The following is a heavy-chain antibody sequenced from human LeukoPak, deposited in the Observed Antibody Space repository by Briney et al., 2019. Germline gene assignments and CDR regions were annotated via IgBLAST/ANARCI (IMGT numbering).Heavy chain of an antibody. J-gene: IGHJ4*02. V-gene: IGHV3-30-3*01. CDR3: AGEGYYGDKNYFDY. Sequence: GGSLRLSCAASGFTFSSYTMHWVRQAPGKGLEWVALISYDGRNKYYADSVKGRFTIPRDNSKNTLYLQMDSLRVEDTAVYYCAGEGYYGDKNYFDYWGRGTLVTVSS. D-gene: IGHD4-17*01. CDR2: ISYDGRNK. CDR1: GFTFSSYT.